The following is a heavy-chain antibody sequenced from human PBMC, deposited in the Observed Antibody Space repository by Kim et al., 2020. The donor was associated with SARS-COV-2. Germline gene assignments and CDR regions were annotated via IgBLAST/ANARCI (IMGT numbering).Heavy chain of an antibody. CDR3: IPMPPIVAADY. CDR2: IRNKANNYGT. D-gene: IGHD3-22*01. V-gene: IGHV3-73*01. Sequence: GGSLRLSCAASGFTFSGSSLHWVRQASGKGLEWVGRIRNKANNYGTAYAASMKGRFTISRDDSKNTAYLQLNSLKTEDSAVYYCIPMPPIVAADYWGQGTLVAVSS. J-gene: IGHJ4*02. CDR1: GFTFSGSS.